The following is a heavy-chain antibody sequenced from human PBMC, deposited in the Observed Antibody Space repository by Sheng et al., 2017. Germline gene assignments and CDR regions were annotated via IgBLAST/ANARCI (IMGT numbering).Heavy chain of an antibody. Sequence: QVQLVESGGGVVQPGRSLRLSCAASGFTFSSYAMHWVRQAPGKGLEWVAFISSDGSKKYYGDSVKGRLTISRDTSENTLYLHVNSLRAEDTAVYYCAKELAVDYYYHTMDVWGQGTTVTVSS. CDR2: ISSDGSKK. V-gene: IGHV3-30*18. CDR3: AKELAVDYYYHTMDV. J-gene: IGHJ6*02. CDR1: GFTFSSYA.